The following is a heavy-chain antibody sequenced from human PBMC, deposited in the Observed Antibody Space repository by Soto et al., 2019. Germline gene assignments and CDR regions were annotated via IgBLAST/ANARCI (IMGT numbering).Heavy chain of an antibody. CDR1: GYTFTGYY. V-gene: IGHV1-2*02. Sequence: ASVKVSCKASGYTFTGYYMHWVRQAPGQGLEWMGWINPNSGGTNYAQKFQGRVTMTRDTSISTAYMELSRLRSDDTAVYYCARRPVGSGWDVARQYFDYWGQGTLVTVSS. CDR3: ARRPVGSGWDVARQYFDY. J-gene: IGHJ4*02. D-gene: IGHD6-19*01. CDR2: INPNSGGT.